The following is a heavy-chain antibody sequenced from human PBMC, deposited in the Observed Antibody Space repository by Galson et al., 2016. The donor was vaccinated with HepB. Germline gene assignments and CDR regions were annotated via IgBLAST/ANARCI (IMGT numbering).Heavy chain of an antibody. J-gene: IGHJ4*02. CDR1: GDSITSGGYY. CDR3: VRDRRLQGLDY. D-gene: IGHD5-24*01. V-gene: IGHV4-31*03. Sequence: TLSLTCTVSGDSITSGGYYWSWVRQHPGKGLEWIGYIYHSGSAYYNPSLKSRLSMSVDTSKNKFSLKLNSLAAADTAIYYCVRDRRLQGLDYWGQGILVTVSS. CDR2: IYHSGSA.